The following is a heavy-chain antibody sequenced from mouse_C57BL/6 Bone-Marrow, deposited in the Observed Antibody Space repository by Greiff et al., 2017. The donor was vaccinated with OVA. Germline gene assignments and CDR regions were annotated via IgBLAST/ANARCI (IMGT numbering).Heavy chain of an antibody. V-gene: IGHV5-16*01. J-gene: IGHJ1*03. D-gene: IGHD1-1*01. CDR3: AREGYYYGSNWYFDV. CDR2: INYDGSST. Sequence: EVKLMESEGGLVQPGSSMKLSCTASGFTFSDYYMAWVRQVPEKGLEWVANINYDGSSTYYLDSLKSRFIISRDNAKNILYLQMSSLKSEDTATYYCAREGYYYGSNWYFDVWGTGTTVTVSS. CDR1: GFTFSDYY.